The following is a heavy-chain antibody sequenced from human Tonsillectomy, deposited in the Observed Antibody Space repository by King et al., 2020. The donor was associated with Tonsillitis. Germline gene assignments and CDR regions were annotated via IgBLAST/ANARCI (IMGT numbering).Heavy chain of an antibody. V-gene: IGHV4-30-4*07. CDR3: AXXXXXXXXXXXCDXFDI. J-gene: IGHJ3*02. CDR2: IYHSGST. CDR1: GGSISSGGYS. Sequence: QLQESGPGLVKPSQTLSLTCAVSGGSISSGGYSWNWIRQPPXKRLXWIGXIYHSGSTFYNXXLKSXVTXXVDTSXXQXXLKLTSVTAXDTXVYYCAXXXXXXXXXXXCDXFDIXGQXXXXTVXS.